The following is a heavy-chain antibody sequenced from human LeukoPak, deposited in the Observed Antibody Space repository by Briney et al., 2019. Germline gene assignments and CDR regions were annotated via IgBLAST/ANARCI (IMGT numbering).Heavy chain of an antibody. Sequence: EASVKVSCKSSGYTFTRYNIHWVRLATGQGLEWMGWMNPNGGNAGYAQKFQGRVTMTRNTYISTAYMELSSLRSEDTAVYYCAREVGRGDWYGRSFDSWGQGTLVTVSS. V-gene: IGHV1-8*01. CDR2: MNPNGGNA. J-gene: IGHJ4*02. CDR1: GYTFTRYN. CDR3: AREVGRGDWYGRSFDS. D-gene: IGHD6-19*01.